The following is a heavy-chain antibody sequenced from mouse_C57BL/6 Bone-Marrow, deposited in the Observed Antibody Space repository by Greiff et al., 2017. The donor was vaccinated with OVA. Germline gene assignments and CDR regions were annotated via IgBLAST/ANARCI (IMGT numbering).Heavy chain of an antibody. D-gene: IGHD1-1*01. Sequence: VQLQQPGAELVKPGASVKLSCKASGYTFTSYWMHWVKQRPGRGLEWIGRIDPNSGGTKYNEKFKSKATLTVDKPSSTAYMQLSCLTSEDYAVYYCASPYYGSSWGYFDVWGTGTTVTVSS. J-gene: IGHJ1*03. CDR3: ASPYYGSSWGYFDV. CDR2: IDPNSGGT. CDR1: GYTFTSYW. V-gene: IGHV1-72*01.